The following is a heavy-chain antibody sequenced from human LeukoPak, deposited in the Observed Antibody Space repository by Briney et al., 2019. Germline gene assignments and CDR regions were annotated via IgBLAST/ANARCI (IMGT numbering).Heavy chain of an antibody. J-gene: IGHJ4*02. D-gene: IGHD6-6*01. CDR2: ISPTGSTT. CDR3: ARGPNSNWSGLDF. V-gene: IGHV3-74*01. Sequence: GGSLRLSCTASGFSFSGHWMHWARQLPGKGLVWVSRISPTGSTTSYADSVKGRFTVSRDDVKSTLYLQVNNLRAEDTAVYYCARGPNSNWSGLDFWGQGTLLTVSS. CDR1: GFSFSGHW.